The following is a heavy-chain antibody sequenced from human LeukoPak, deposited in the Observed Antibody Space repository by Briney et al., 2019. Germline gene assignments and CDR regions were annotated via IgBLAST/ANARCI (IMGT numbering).Heavy chain of an antibody. CDR2: INLDSGVT. D-gene: IGHD1-7*01. CDR3: ASAELSRAKQFDY. V-gene: IGHV1-2*02. J-gene: IGHJ4*02. Sequence: ASVKVSCKASGYTLTDYYIHWVRQSPGQGLEWMGWINLDSGVTGFAQKFQGRVTMITDTSTSTSYMELRSLSSDDTAVYYCASAELSRAKQFDYWGQGTLVTVSS. CDR1: GYTLTDYY.